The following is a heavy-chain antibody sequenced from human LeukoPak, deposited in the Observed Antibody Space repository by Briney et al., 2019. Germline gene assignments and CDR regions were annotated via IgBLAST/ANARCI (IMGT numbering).Heavy chain of an antibody. CDR2: IIPIFGTA. V-gene: IGHV1-69*06. J-gene: IGHJ6*03. Sequence: ASVQVSCKASGGTFSSYAISWVRQAPGQGLAWMGGIIPIFGTAHSAQKFQGRVTITADKPPSTAYMELSSLRSEDTAVYYCARESVVVALNYYMDVWGKGTTVTVSS. CDR3: ARESVVVALNYYMDV. D-gene: IGHD2-15*01. CDR1: GGTFSSYA.